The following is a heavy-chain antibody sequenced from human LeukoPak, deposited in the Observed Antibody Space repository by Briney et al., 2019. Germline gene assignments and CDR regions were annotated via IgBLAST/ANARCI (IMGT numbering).Heavy chain of an antibody. CDR1: GGSISSSSYY. CDR2: IYYSGST. Sequence: KPSETLSLTCTVSGGSISSSSYYWGWIRQPPGKGLEWIGSIYYSGSTYYNPSLKSRVTISVDTSKNQFSLKLSSVTAADTAVYYCARHGDIVVVPAAMRGAPGSNWFDPWGQGTLVTVSS. D-gene: IGHD2-2*01. V-gene: IGHV4-39*01. J-gene: IGHJ5*02. CDR3: ARHGDIVVVPAAMRGAPGSNWFDP.